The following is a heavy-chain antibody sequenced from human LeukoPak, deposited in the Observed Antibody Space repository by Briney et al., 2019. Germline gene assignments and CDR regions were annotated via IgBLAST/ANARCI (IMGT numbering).Heavy chain of an antibody. Sequence: GGSLRLSCAASGFTFSSYGMHWVRQAPGKGLEWVSGISGSGHRTYYADSVKGRFTISRDSSKNTLYLQMNSLRAGDAAVYYCAKESRKVRGALDYWGQGTLVAVSS. CDR2: ISGSGHRT. D-gene: IGHD3-10*01. V-gene: IGHV3-23*01. J-gene: IGHJ4*02. CDR3: AKESRKVRGALDY. CDR1: GFTFSSYG.